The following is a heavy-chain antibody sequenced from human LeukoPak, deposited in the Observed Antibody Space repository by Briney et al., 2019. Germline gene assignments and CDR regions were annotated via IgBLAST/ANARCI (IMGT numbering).Heavy chain of an antibody. V-gene: IGHV4-34*01. CDR2: INHSGST. Sequence: PSETLSLTCAVYGGSFSGYYRSWIRQPPGKGLEWIGEINHSGSTNYNPSLKSRVAISVDTSKNQFSLKLNSVTAADTAVYYCARDYGGNSRKNWYFDLWGRGTLVTVSS. CDR1: GGSFSGYY. D-gene: IGHD4-23*01. J-gene: IGHJ2*01. CDR3: ARDYGGNSRKNWYFDL.